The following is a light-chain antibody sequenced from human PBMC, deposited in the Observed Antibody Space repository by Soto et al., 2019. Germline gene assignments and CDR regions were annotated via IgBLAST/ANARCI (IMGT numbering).Light chain of an antibody. Sequence: DIHLTQSPSLLSASVGDRVTITCRASRGISQYVAWYQQKPGKAPKLLIYAAVVLQGGIPSRFSGSGSATEFILTISGLQPEHFATYYCQQVNYYPFTFGGGTKVDIK. V-gene: IGKV1-9*01. J-gene: IGKJ4*01. CDR1: RGISQY. CDR2: AAV. CDR3: QQVNYYPFT.